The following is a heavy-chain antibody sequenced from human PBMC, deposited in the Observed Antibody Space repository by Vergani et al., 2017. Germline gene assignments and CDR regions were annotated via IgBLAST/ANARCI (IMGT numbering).Heavy chain of an antibody. V-gene: IGHV7-4-1*02. CDR3: AREPRGDDYVWGSYRYHWFDP. CDR1: GYTFTSHA. CDR2: INTNTGNP. J-gene: IGHJ5*02. D-gene: IGHD3-16*02. Sequence: QVQLVQSGSELKKPGASVKVSCKASGYTFTSHAMNWVRQAPGQGLEWMGWINTNTGNPTYAQGFTGRFVFSLDTSVSTAYLQISSLKAEDTAVYYCAREPRGDDYVWGSYRYHWFDPWGQGTLVTVSS.